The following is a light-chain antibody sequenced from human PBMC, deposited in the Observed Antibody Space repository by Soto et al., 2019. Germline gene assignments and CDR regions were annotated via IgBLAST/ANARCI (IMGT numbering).Light chain of an antibody. CDR2: EVS. V-gene: IGLV2-14*01. CDR3: SSYTRSSTPYG. Sequence: QSALTQPASVSGSPGQSITISCTGTSSDVGGYNYVSWYQQHPGKAPKLMIYEVSNRPSGVSNRFSGSKSGNTASLTISGLQAEDEVDYYCSSYTRSSTPYGFGTGTKVTAL. CDR1: SSDVGGYNY. J-gene: IGLJ1*01.